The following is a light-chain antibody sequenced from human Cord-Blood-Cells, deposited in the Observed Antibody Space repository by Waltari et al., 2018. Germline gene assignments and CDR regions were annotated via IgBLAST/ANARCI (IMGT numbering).Light chain of an antibody. CDR3: QQRSNWPPT. CDR1: QSVSSH. J-gene: IGKJ5*01. CDR2: DAS. V-gene: IGKV3-11*01. Sequence: IVLTQSPATLSLAPGERSTLSFRASQSVSSHLTWYQQKPGQAPRLLIYDASNRATGIPARFSGSGSGTDFTLTISSLDPEDFAVYYCQQRSNWPPTFGQGTRLEIK.